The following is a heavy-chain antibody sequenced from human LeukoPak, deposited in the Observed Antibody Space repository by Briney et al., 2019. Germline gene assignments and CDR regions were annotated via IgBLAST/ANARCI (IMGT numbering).Heavy chain of an antibody. Sequence: GESLKISCKGFGYNFTNFWIGWVRQMPGKGLEWMGIIYPGDSDTRYSPSFQGQVTISADKSISTAYLQWSSLKASDTAMYYCARSSVEVAAQIDNWGQGTLVTVSS. J-gene: IGHJ4*02. D-gene: IGHD2-15*01. V-gene: IGHV5-51*01. CDR2: IYPGDSDT. CDR3: ARSSVEVAAQIDN. CDR1: GYNFTNFW.